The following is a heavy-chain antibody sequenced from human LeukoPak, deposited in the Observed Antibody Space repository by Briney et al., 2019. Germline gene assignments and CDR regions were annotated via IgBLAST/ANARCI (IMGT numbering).Heavy chain of an antibody. Sequence: SQTLSLTCTVSGGSISSGDYYWSWIRQPPGKGLEWIGYIYYSGSTYYNPSLKSRVTISVDTSKDQFSLKLSSVTAADSAVYYCARQLYYYDSSGYFDYWGQGTLVTVSS. CDR2: IYYSGST. J-gene: IGHJ4*02. D-gene: IGHD3-22*01. CDR3: ARQLYYYDSSGYFDY. CDR1: GGSISSGDYY. V-gene: IGHV4-30-4*01.